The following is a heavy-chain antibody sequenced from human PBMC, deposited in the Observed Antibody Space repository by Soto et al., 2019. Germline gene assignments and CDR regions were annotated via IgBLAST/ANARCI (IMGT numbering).Heavy chain of an antibody. V-gene: IGHV3-7*04. D-gene: IGHD3-22*01. J-gene: IGHJ4*02. CDR1: GFTFNIYW. CDR3: ARDDDSSGPYFNRFDY. Sequence: EVQLVESGGGLVQPGGSLRLSCAASGFTFNIYWMTWVRQAPGKGLEWVANIKQDGGEKYYVGSVKGRFTISRDNAKNSLYLQMTGLRAEDTAVYFCARDDDSSGPYFNRFDYWGQGTLVTVSS. CDR2: IKQDGGEK.